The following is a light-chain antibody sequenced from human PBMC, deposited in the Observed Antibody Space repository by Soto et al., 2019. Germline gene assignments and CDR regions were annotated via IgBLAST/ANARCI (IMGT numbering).Light chain of an antibody. CDR3: TSFTSSSTWV. Sequence: QSVLTQPPSASGSPGQSVTISCTGTSSDIGGYNYVSWYQQHPGKAPKLIIYEVSKRPSGVPDRFSGSKSGNTASLTVSGLHTEDEADYYCTSFTSSSTWVFGGGTKLTVL. CDR2: EVS. CDR1: SSDIGGYNY. J-gene: IGLJ3*02. V-gene: IGLV2-8*01.